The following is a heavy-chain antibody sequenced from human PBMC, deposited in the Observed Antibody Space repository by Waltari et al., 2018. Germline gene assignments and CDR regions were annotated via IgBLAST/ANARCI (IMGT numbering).Heavy chain of an antibody. CDR2: IYYSGST. V-gene: IGHV4-59*01. J-gene: IGHJ4*02. D-gene: IGHD4-17*01. Sequence: QVQLQESGPGLVKPSETLSLPCTVSGGSISSYYWRWIRQPPGKGLEWIGYIYYSGSTNYNPSLKSRVTISVDTSKNQFSLKLSSVTAADTAVYYCARSDYDLHNDYWGQGTLVTVSS. CDR1: GGSISSYY. CDR3: ARSDYDLHNDY.